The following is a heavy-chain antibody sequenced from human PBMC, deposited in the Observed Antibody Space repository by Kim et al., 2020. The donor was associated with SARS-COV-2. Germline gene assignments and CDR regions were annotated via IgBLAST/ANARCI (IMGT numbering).Heavy chain of an antibody. CDR1: GFIFSKYG. Sequence: GGSLRLSCAASGFIFSKYGIHWVRQAPGKGLEWVATISNDGSYPYYGDSVKGRFTISRDISQNTLYLQMNSLRAEDTAVYYCAKPSSSGSYYLYYFDYWGQGTLVIVSS. D-gene: IGHD3-10*01. CDR3: AKPSSSGSYYLYYFDY. CDR2: ISNDGSYP. V-gene: IGHV3-30*18. J-gene: IGHJ4*02.